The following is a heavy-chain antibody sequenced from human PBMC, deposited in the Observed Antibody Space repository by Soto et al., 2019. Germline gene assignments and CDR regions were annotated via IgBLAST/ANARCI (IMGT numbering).Heavy chain of an antibody. J-gene: IGHJ4*02. Sequence: GGSLRLSCAASGFTFSSYSMNWVRQAPGKGLEWVSSISSSSSYIYYADSVKGRFTISRDNAKNSLYLQMNSLRAEDTAVYYCARLKAAAGTILRGGFDYWGQGTLVTVSS. V-gene: IGHV3-21*01. CDR2: ISSSSSYI. CDR1: GFTFSSYS. CDR3: ARLKAAAGTILRGGFDY. D-gene: IGHD6-13*01.